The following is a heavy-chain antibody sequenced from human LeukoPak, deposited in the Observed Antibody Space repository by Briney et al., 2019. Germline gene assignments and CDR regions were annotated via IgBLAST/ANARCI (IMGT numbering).Heavy chain of an antibody. CDR2: ISSSSSTI. CDR3: AKSHVAGSNYYYYYMDV. Sequence: GGSLRLPCAASGFTFSSYSMNWVRQAPGKGLEWVSYISSSSSTIYYADSVKGRFTISRDNSKNTLYLQMNSLRAEDTAVYYCAKSHVAGSNYYYYYMDVWGKGTTVTISS. CDR1: GFTFSSYS. D-gene: IGHD6-19*01. V-gene: IGHV3-48*01. J-gene: IGHJ6*03.